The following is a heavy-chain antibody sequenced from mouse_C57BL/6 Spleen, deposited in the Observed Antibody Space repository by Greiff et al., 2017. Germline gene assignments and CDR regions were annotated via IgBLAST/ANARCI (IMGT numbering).Heavy chain of an antibody. V-gene: IGHV1-53*01. J-gene: IGHJ4*01. D-gene: IGHD1-1*01. Sequence: QVHVKQSGTELVKPGASVKLSCKASGYTFTSYWMHWVKQRPGQGLEWIGNINPSNGGTNYNEKFKSKATLTVDKSSSTAYMQLSSLTSEDSAVYYCARGDYYGSPYYAMDYWGQGTSVTVSS. CDR1: GYTFTSYW. CDR3: ARGDYYGSPYYAMDY. CDR2: INPSNGGT.